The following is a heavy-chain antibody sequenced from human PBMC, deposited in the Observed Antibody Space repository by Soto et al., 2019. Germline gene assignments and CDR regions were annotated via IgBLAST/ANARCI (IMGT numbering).Heavy chain of an antibody. J-gene: IGHJ5*02. CDR3: ARVVYRNSNRFLGRWFDP. CDR2: IYYSGST. Sequence: SETLALTFTVSGGSISRCYYYWSWIRQPPGKGLEWIGYIYYSGSTYYNPSLKSRVTISVDTSKNQFSLNLSSVTAADTAVYHCARVVYRNSNRFLGRWFDPWGQGTLVPVSS. CDR1: GGSISRCYYY. D-gene: IGHD3-3*01. V-gene: IGHV4-30-4*01.